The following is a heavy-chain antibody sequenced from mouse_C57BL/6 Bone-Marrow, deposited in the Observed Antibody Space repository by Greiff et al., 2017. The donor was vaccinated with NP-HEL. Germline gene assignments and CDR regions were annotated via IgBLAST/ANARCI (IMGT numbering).Heavy chain of an antibody. D-gene: IGHD1-1*01. CDR2: IYPGSGST. J-gene: IGHJ4*01. CDR1: GYTFTSYW. CDR3: ARRYYGSGGGAMDY. Sequence: QVQLQQPGAELVKPGASVKMSCKASGYTFTSYWITWVKQRPGQGLEWIGDIYPGSGSTNYNEKFKSKATLTVDTSSSTAYMQLSSLTSEDSAVYYCARRYYGSGGGAMDYWGQGTSVTVSS. V-gene: IGHV1-55*01.